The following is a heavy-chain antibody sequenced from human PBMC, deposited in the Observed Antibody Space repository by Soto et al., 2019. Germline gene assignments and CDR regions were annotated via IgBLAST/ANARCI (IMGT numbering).Heavy chain of an antibody. D-gene: IGHD4-17*01. V-gene: IGHV4-39*01. CDR1: GGSMKTTSYY. CDR3: ARFGYGDRVFGLDV. CDR2: IYYNGIT. Sequence: SETLSLTCTVSGGSMKTTSYYWGWIRQSPGKGLEWIGSIYYNGITYYNLSLRSRVTVSADMSKNQFSLRLTSVTAADTALYYCARFGYGDRVFGLDVWGQGTTVTVSS. J-gene: IGHJ6*02.